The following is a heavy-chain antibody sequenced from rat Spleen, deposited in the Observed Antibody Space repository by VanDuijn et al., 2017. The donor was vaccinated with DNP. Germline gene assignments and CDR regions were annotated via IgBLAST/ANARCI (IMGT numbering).Heavy chain of an antibody. J-gene: IGHJ1*01. CDR2: ITSSGGYT. CDR3: GTPTAPGLYWSFDF. D-gene: IGHD1-11*01. Sequence: EVQLVESGGDLVQPGRSLKLSCVASGFTFDGYWMTWIRQVPGKGLEWVASITSSGGYTYYPDSVKGRFTISRDIAKSTLYLQLDSLRSEDTATYYCGTPTAPGLYWSFDFWGPGTMVTVSS. CDR1: GFTFDGYW. V-gene: IGHV5-31*01.